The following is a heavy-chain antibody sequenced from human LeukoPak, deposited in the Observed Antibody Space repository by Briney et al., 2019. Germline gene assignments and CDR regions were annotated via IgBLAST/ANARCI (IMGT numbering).Heavy chain of an antibody. D-gene: IGHD1-26*01. V-gene: IGHV3-11*04. CDR1: GFTFSDYY. Sequence: GGSLRLSYAASGFTFSDYYMSWIRQAPGKGLEWVSSISSSSSYIYCADSVKGRFTTSRYNAKNSLYLQMNSLRADDTAVYYCARAYSGRYGLGYYYMDVWGKGTTVTISS. J-gene: IGHJ6*03. CDR2: ISSSSSYI. CDR3: ARAYSGRYGLGYYYMDV.